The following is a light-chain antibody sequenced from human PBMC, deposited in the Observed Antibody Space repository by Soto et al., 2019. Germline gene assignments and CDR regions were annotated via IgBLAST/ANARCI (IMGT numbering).Light chain of an antibody. Sequence: EIVLTHSPGTLSLSPGERATLSCRASQSVSSNYLAWYQQKPGQAPRLLIYGASSRATGIPDRFSGSGSGTDFTLTISRLEPGDFAVYYCQQYDSSPVTFGQGTKVEIK. CDR3: QQYDSSPVT. CDR2: GAS. J-gene: IGKJ1*01. V-gene: IGKV3-20*01. CDR1: QSVSSNY.